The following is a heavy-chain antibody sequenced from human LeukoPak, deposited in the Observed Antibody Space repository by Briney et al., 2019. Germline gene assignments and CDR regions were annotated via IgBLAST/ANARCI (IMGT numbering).Heavy chain of an antibody. J-gene: IGHJ4*02. CDR3: ARDLNTVVVVVAATPSAIDY. CDR1: GYTFTGYY. CDR2: INPNSGGT. V-gene: IGHV1-2*02. Sequence: GASVKVSCKASGYTFTGYYMHWVRQAPGQGLEWMGWINPNSGGTNYAQKFQGRVTMTRDTSISTAYMELRSLRSDDTAVYYCARDLNTVVVVVAATPSAIDYWGQGTLVTVSS. D-gene: IGHD2-15*01.